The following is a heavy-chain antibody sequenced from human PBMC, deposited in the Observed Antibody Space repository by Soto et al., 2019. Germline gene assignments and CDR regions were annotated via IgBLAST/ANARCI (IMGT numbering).Heavy chain of an antibody. V-gene: IGHV1-69*06. J-gene: IGHJ4*02. CDR1: GDSFKNYA. Sequence: QVQLVQSGAEVKKPGSSVKISCKTSGDSFKNYAIGWVRQVPGQGLEWTGSIIPLFGTANYARMFEGRVTITAYKSTTTVYMELGSLRSEDTAVYYCARLDSTMITVDYWGQGTLVTVSS. CDR3: ARLDSTMITVDY. D-gene: IGHD5-18*01. CDR2: IIPLFGTA.